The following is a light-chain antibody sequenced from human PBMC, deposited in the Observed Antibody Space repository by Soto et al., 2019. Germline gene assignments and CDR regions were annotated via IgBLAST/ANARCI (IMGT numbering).Light chain of an antibody. CDR3: CSYAGSSTFVV. V-gene: IGLV2-23*03. CDR2: EGS. J-gene: IGLJ3*02. CDR1: SSDVGSYNL. Sequence: QSALTQPASVSGSPGQSITISCTGTSSDVGSYNLISWYQQHPGKAPKLMIYEGSKRPSGVSNRFSGSKSGNTASLTISGVQAGDEDNYYCCSYAGSSTFVVFGGGTKLTVL.